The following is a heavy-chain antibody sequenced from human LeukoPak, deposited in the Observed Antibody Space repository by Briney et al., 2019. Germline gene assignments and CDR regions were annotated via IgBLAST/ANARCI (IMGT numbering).Heavy chain of an antibody. CDR2: ISYDGSNK. Sequence: GGSLRLSCAASGFTFSSYGMHWVRQAPGKGLEWVAVISYDGSNKYYADSVKGRFTISRDNSKNTLYLQMNSLRAEDTAVYYCVSLRVSTVRDSFDLWGQGTMVTVSS. D-gene: IGHD3-10*01. V-gene: IGHV3-30*03. CDR1: GFTFSSYG. J-gene: IGHJ3*01. CDR3: VSLRVSTVRDSFDL.